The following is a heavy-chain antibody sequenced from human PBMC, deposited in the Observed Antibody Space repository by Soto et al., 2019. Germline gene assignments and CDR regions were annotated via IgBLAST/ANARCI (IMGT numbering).Heavy chain of an antibody. V-gene: IGHV4-59*08. CDR3: ARQGWESMPSRDEITMVRGVFYYYYMDV. Sequence: SETLSLTCTVSGGPISSYYWSWIRQPPGKGLEWIGYIYYSGSTNYNPSLKSRVTLSVDTSKNQFSLKLSSVTAADTAVYYCARQGWESMPSRDEITMVRGVFYYYYMDVWGKGTTVTVSS. D-gene: IGHD3-10*01. CDR1: GGPISSYY. J-gene: IGHJ6*03. CDR2: IYYSGST.